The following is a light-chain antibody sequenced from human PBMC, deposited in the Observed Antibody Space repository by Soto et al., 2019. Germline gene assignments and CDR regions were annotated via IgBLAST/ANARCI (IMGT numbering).Light chain of an antibody. CDR3: AVWDDSLSGVV. CDR2: GNN. Sequence: QSVLTQPPSASGTPGQTVTISSSGSSSNIGTNYVFWYQQLPGTAPKLLIYGNNQRPSGVPDRFSGSRSGTSASLAISGLRPEDEADYYCAVWDDSLSGVVFGAGTKVTVL. V-gene: IGLV1-47*01. J-gene: IGLJ3*02. CDR1: SSNIGTNY.